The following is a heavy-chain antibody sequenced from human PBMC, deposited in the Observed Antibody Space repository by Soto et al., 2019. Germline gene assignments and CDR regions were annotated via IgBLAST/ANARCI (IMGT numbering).Heavy chain of an antibody. D-gene: IGHD6-13*01. Sequence: SVKVSCKASGGTFSSYAINWVRQAPGQGLGWMGGIIPIFGTANYAQKFQGRVTITADESTSTAYMELSSLRSEDTAVYYCARAQQQLLLYYGMDVRGQGTTVTVSS. V-gene: IGHV1-69*13. CDR3: ARAQQQLLLYYGMDV. CDR1: GGTFSSYA. CDR2: IIPIFGTA. J-gene: IGHJ6*01.